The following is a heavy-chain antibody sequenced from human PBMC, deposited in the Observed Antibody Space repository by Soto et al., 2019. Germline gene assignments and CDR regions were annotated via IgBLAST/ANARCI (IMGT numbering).Heavy chain of an antibody. CDR1: GFTFSSYE. CDR2: ISSSGSTI. Sequence: VGSLRLSCAASGFTFSSYEMNWVRQAPGKGLEWVSYISSSGSTIYYADSVKGRFTISRDNAKNSLYLQMNSLRAEDTAVYYCAGALRYFDWRDYYGMDVWGQGTTVTVSS. V-gene: IGHV3-48*03. CDR3: AGALRYFDWRDYYGMDV. D-gene: IGHD3-9*01. J-gene: IGHJ6*02.